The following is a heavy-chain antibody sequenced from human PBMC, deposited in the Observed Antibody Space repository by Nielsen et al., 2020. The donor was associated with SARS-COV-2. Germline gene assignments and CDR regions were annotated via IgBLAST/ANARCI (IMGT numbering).Heavy chain of an antibody. CDR2: INAGNGNT. J-gene: IGHJ4*02. V-gene: IGHV1-3*01. Sequence: ASVKVSCKASGYTFTSYTIHWVRQAPGQRLEWMGWINAGNGNTKYSQKFQGRVTITRDTSASTAYMELSSLRSEDTAVFYCARITPSSGWDYWGQGTLVTVSS. CDR1: GYTFTSYT. CDR3: ARITPSSGWDY. D-gene: IGHD6-19*01.